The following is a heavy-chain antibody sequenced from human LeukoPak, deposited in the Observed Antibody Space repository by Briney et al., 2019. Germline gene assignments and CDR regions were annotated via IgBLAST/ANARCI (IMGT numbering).Heavy chain of an antibody. CDR2: INPNSGGT. CDR1: GYTFTGYY. V-gene: IGHV1-2*02. D-gene: IGHD6-13*01. CDR3: ARDKAISSWSKRWYFDY. J-gene: IGHJ4*02. Sequence: ASVKVSCKASGYTFTGYYMHWVRQAPGQGLEWMGWINPNSGGTHYARKFQGRVTMTRDTSISTAYMELSRLRSDDTAVYYCARDKAISSWSKRWYFDYWGQGTLVTVSS.